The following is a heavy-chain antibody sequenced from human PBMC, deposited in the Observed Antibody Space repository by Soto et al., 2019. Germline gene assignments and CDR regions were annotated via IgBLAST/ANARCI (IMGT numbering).Heavy chain of an antibody. V-gene: IGHV1-18*01. Sequence: GASVKVSCKASGYTFSNYGISWVRQAPGQGLEWMGWISGYNGNTNHAQKLQGRVTMTTDTSTSTAYMELRSLRSDDTAVYYCARGVGSGSYYNQYNWFDPWGQGTLVTVS. J-gene: IGHJ5*02. CDR1: GYTFSNYG. CDR3: ARGVGSGSYYNQYNWFDP. CDR2: ISGYNGNT. D-gene: IGHD3-10*01.